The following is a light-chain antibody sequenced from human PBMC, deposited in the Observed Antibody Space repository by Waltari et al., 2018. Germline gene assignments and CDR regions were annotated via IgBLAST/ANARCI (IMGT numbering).Light chain of an antibody. CDR2: WAS. Sequence: DIVMTQSPESLAVSLGERATINCKSSQSVLYSSNNKNYLAWYQQKPGQPPKLVIYWASTRESGVPDRFSGSGSGTDFTLTISSLQAVDVAVYYCQQYDSTPATFGGGTKVEIK. CDR3: QQYDSTPAT. J-gene: IGKJ4*01. V-gene: IGKV4-1*01. CDR1: QSVLYSSNNKNY.